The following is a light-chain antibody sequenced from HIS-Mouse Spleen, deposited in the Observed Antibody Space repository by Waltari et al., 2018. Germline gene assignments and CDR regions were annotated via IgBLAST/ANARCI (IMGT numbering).Light chain of an antibody. Sequence: SSELTQDPAVSVALGQTVRITCQGDSLRSYYASWYQPKPGQAPVLVIYGKNNRPSGIPDRFSGSSSGNTASLTITGAQAEDEADYYCNSRDSSGNHLVFGGGTKLTVL. V-gene: IGLV3-19*01. CDR2: GKN. J-gene: IGLJ3*02. CDR3: NSRDSSGNHLV. CDR1: SLRSYY.